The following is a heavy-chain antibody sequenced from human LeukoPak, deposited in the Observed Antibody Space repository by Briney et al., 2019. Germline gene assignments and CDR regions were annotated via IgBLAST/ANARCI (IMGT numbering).Heavy chain of an antibody. J-gene: IGHJ4*02. Sequence: ASVKVSCKTSGFLFSAYYMHWVQQAPGKGFRWMGRIDPEDGKSTYAEDFQGRVTLTADMSTDTAYMELSRLTSEDTALSYCTTGRGAYDVFDFWGQGSLVIVSS. V-gene: IGHV1-69-2*01. CDR3: TTGRGAYDVFDF. CDR2: IDPEDGKS. D-gene: IGHD1-1*01. CDR1: GFLFSAYY.